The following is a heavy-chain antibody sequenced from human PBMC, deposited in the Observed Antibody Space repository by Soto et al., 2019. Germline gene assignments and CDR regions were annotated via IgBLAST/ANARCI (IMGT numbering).Heavy chain of an antibody. CDR2: INPSGDIR. CDR3: ARDNTKNYRNPTVSSCFGL. J-gene: IGHJ1*01. D-gene: IGHD1-7*01. V-gene: IGHV1-46*01. Sequence: SVKGACKAAVDGFSDDFMHRVRQTNGQGLEWMGIINPSGDIRNYAQKFQGRVTITRDTSTSTVYMDLSSLRYEDTAVYYCARDNTKNYRNPTVSSCFGLWGEGTPVTV. CDR1: VDGFSDDF.